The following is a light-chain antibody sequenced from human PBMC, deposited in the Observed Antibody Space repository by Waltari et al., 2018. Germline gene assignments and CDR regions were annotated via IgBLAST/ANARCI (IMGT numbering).Light chain of an antibody. CDR2: DIS. V-gene: IGKV1-9*01. Sequence: DIQLTQSPSLLSASVGERVTITCRASQGLTSYFAWYQQKPGKAPKLLIYDISTLQSGVPARFRGRGSGTGFTLTISILHPACFATYYCQQNYSSPYPFGQGTKLDIK. J-gene: IGKJ2*01. CDR1: QGLTSY. CDR3: QQNYSSPYP.